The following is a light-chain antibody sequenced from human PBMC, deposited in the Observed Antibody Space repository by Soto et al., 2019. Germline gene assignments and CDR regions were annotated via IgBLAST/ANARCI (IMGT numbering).Light chain of an antibody. J-gene: IGKJ2*01. CDR3: QQSYSTPYT. Sequence: DIQMTQSPSSLSASVGDRITITCRASQSITNYLNWYQQKPGKAPKLLIYAASTLQSGVPSRFSGSASGTDFTLTISSLQPDDFATYYCQQSYSTPYTFGQGTKVDI. V-gene: IGKV1-39*01. CDR2: AAS. CDR1: QSITNY.